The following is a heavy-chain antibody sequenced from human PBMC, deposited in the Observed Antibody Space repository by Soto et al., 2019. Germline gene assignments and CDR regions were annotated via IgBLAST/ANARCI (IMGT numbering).Heavy chain of an antibody. D-gene: IGHD1-26*01. J-gene: IGHJ6*02. Sequence: QVQLVQSGAEVKKPGSSVKVSCKASGGTFSSYAISWVRQAPGQGLEWMGGIIPIFGTANYAQKFQGRVTXTXDXXTSTAYMELSSLRSEDTAMYYCAGKWELRFYGMDVWGQGTTVTVSS. CDR3: AGKWELRFYGMDV. V-gene: IGHV1-69*05. CDR2: IIPIFGTA. CDR1: GGTFSSYA.